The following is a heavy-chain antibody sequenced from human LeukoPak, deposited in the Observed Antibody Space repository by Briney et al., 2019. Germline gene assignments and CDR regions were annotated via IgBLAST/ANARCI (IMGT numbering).Heavy chain of an antibody. D-gene: IGHD3-22*01. Sequence: GGSLRLSCAASGFTFSRFGMHWVRQAPGKGLEWVAMIWYDASGQHCGDSVKGRFTISRDTSKNTLYLQMNSLRVEDTAVYFCARDSLYDDNGFYHYFDYWGQGVLLTVSS. CDR3: ARDSLYDDNGFYHYFDY. V-gene: IGHV3-33*01. CDR2: IWYDASGQ. J-gene: IGHJ4*02. CDR1: GFTFSRFG.